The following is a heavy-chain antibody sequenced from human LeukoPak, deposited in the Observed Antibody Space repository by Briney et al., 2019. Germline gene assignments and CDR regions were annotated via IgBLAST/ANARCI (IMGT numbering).Heavy chain of an antibody. CDR1: GFTFRSYA. CDR3: ARVWLRDYMDV. D-gene: IGHD5-12*01. V-gene: IGHV3-23*01. CDR2: ITADGGST. J-gene: IGHJ6*03. Sequence: GGSLRLSCAVSGFTFRSYAMNWVRQAPGKGLEWVAAITADGGSTHYTTSVKGRFIISRDTPKNTLSLQMNSLRAEDTAVYFCARVWLRDYMDVWGEGTAVSVSS.